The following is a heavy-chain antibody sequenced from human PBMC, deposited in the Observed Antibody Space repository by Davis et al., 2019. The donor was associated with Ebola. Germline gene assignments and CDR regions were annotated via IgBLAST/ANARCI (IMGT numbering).Heavy chain of an antibody. V-gene: IGHV3-21*01. Sequence: GESLKISCAVSGLTFTSYGFTWVRQASGKGLDWVSSISSSSSYIYYADSVKGRFTISRDNAKNLLYLQMNSLRDEDTAMYYCASGKDYAFDYWGQGTLVTVSS. CDR1: GLTFTSYG. CDR2: ISSSSSYI. CDR3: ASGKDYAFDY. J-gene: IGHJ4*02. D-gene: IGHD4-17*01.